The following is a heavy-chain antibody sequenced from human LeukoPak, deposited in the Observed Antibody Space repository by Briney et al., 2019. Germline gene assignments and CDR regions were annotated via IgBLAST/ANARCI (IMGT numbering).Heavy chain of an antibody. D-gene: IGHD2-2*01. V-gene: IGHV3-7*01. J-gene: IGHJ4*02. CDR1: GLTFTDFW. Sequence: GGSLRLSCAASGLTFTDFWMNWVRQAPGRGLEWVANIKPDRSEKYYVDSVKGRFAISRDNAKNEVYLEMNSLRAEDTGVYYCSGRDSSRSPRAYWGQGTLVSVSS. CDR2: IKPDRSEK. CDR3: SGRDSSRSPRAY.